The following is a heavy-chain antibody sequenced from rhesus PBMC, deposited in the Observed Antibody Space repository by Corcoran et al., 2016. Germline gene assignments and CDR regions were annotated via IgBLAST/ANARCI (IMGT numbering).Heavy chain of an antibody. Sequence: EVQLVESGGGLAKPGGSLRLSCAASGFPFSDYYMDWVRKAPGKGLVWVSRVSNGGGSTSYADAVKGRFTISRENAKNTLYVKMNSLRAEDTAVYYCALLGGGGSWDDAFDFWGQGLRVTVSS. D-gene: IGHD6-25*01. CDR1: GFPFSDYY. J-gene: IGHJ3*01. CDR2: VSNGGGST. CDR3: ALLGGGGSWDDAFDF. V-gene: IGHV3-178*01.